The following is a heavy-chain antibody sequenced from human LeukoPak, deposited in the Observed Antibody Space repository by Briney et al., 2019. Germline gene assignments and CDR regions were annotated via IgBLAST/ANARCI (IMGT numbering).Heavy chain of an antibody. CDR3: AKAPSLSAGLFDY. Sequence: SGGSLRLSCAASGFTFDDYTMHWVRQAPGKGLEWVSLISWDGGSTYYADSVKGRFTISRDNSKNSLYLQMNSLRTEDMALYYCAKAPSLSAGLFDYWGQGTLVTVSS. D-gene: IGHD6-13*01. J-gene: IGHJ4*02. CDR2: ISWDGGST. V-gene: IGHV3-43*01. CDR1: GFTFDDYT.